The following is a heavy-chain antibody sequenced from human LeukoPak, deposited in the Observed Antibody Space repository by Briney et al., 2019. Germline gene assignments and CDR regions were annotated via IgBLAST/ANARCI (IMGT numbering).Heavy chain of an antibody. CDR3: ARQVDTVMALPDY. CDR1: GYTFTGYY. D-gene: IGHD5-18*01. Sequence: ASVKVSCKASGYTFTGYYMHWVRQAPGQGLEWMGWINPNSGGTNYAQNLQGRVTMTTDTSTSTAYMELRSLRSDDTAVYYCARQVDTVMALPDYWGQGTLVTVSS. J-gene: IGHJ4*02. CDR2: INPNSGGT. V-gene: IGHV1-2*02.